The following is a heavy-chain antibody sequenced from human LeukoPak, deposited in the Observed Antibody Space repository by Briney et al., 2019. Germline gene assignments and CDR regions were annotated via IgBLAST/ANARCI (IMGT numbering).Heavy chain of an antibody. J-gene: IGHJ4*02. D-gene: IGHD3-10*01. CDR2: IYYSGST. V-gene: IGHV4-31*03. CDR3: ARGDNKILWFGELLAPFDY. CDR1: GGSISSGSYS. Sequence: SETLSLTCTVSGGSISSGSYSWSWIRQHPGKGLEWIGYIYYSGSTYYNPSLKSRVTISVDTSKNQFSLKLSSVTAADTAVYYCARGDNKILWFGELLAPFDYWGQGTLVTVSS.